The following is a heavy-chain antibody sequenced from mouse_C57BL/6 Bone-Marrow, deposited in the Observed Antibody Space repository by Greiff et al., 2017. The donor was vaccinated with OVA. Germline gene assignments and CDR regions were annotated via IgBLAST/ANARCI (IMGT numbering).Heavy chain of an antibody. J-gene: IGHJ2*01. V-gene: IGHV5-6*01. CDR2: ISSGGSYT. CDR3: ARLYYGSSWGY. D-gene: IGHD1-1*01. Sequence: EVKVVESGGDLVKPGGSLKLSCAASGFTFSSYGMSWVRQTPDKRLEWVATISSGGSYTYYPDSVKGRFTISRDNAKNTLYLQMSSLKSEDTAMYYCARLYYGSSWGYWGQGTTLTVSS. CDR1: GFTFSSYG.